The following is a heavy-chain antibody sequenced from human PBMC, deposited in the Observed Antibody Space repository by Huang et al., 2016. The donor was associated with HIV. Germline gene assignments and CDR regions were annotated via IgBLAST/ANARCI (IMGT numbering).Heavy chain of an antibody. J-gene: IGHJ1*01. V-gene: IGHV3-7*01. Sequence: EVQLVESGGGLVQPGGSLRGSCAASGFSISTYWMSWVRQTPGKGREWVARIKQDGSEKEYVDAVKGRFIISRDNAKNSLYLQMNSLRAEDTAVYYCTRGPLGWLVHRYFYHWGQGTLVTVSS. CDR3: TRGPLGWLVHRYFYH. CDR2: IKQDGSEK. D-gene: IGHD6-19*01. CDR1: GFSISTYW.